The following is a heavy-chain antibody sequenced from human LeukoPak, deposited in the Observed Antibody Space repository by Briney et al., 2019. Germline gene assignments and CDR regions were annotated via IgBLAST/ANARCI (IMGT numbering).Heavy chain of an antibody. CDR3: ARGVTVTTDF. V-gene: IGHV3-23*01. CDR2: LSSSGGST. D-gene: IGHD4-17*01. CDR1: GFFFSNYD. Sequence: PGGSLRLSCVASGFFFSNYDMNWVRQAPGKGLEWVSALSSSGGSTFYADSVKGRFTISRDNSKNTLYLQMNSLRGEDTAIYYCARGVTVTTDFWGQGTLVTVSS. J-gene: IGHJ4*02.